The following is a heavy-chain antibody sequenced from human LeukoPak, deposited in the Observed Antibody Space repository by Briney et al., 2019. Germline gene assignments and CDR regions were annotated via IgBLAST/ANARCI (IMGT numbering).Heavy chain of an antibody. V-gene: IGHV3-23*01. CDR2: ISGSGGST. D-gene: IGHD6-19*01. Sequence: PGGSLRLSCAASRFTFSNYDMSWVRQAPGKGLEWVSAISGSGGSTYYADSVKGRFTISRDNSKNTLYLQMNSLRAEDTAVYYCAKDAIAVAGNDYWGQGTLVTVSS. J-gene: IGHJ4*02. CDR1: RFTFSNYD. CDR3: AKDAIAVAGNDY.